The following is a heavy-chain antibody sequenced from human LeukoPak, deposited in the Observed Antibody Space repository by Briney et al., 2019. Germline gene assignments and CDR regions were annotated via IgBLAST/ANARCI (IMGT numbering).Heavy chain of an antibody. Sequence: PGGSLRLSCAASGFTVSGNYMSWVRQAPGKGLEWVSAIYSGGSTYYADSVKGRFTISRDNSKNTLYLQMNSLRAEDTAVYYCARSSLLKYSYGYLSYWGQGTLVTVSS. V-gene: IGHV3-53*01. CDR2: IYSGGST. D-gene: IGHD5-18*01. J-gene: IGHJ4*02. CDR1: GFTVSGNY. CDR3: ARSSLLKYSYGYLSY.